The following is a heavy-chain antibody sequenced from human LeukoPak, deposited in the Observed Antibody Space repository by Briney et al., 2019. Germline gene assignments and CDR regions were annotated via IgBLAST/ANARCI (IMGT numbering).Heavy chain of an antibody. CDR1: GYTFTGYY. CDR2: INPNSGGT. V-gene: IGHV1-2*02. Sequence: GASVKVSCKASGYTFTGYYMHWVRQAPGQGLEWMGWINPNSGGTNYAQKFQGRVTMTRDTSISTAYMELSRLRSDDTAVYYCARDPTTYYYDCYFDYWGQGTLVTVSS. J-gene: IGHJ4*02. CDR3: ARDPTTYYYDCYFDY. D-gene: IGHD3-22*01.